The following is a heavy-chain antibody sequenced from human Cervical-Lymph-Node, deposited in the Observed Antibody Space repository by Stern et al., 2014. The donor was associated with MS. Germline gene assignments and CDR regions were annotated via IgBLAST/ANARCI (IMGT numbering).Heavy chain of an antibody. D-gene: IGHD1-1*01. J-gene: IGHJ4*02. CDR1: GFTVSRDY. V-gene: IGHV3-53*01. Sequence: EVQLVESGGGVIQPGGSLRLSCTASGFTVSRDYMPWVRQVPGKGLEWVSLITNVGSTFYTDSVKGRFTISRDDSKNTVYLHMTSLRAEDTAMYYCARDTSSPERSDWWGQGTLVTVSS. CDR3: ARDTSSPERSDW. CDR2: ITNVGST.